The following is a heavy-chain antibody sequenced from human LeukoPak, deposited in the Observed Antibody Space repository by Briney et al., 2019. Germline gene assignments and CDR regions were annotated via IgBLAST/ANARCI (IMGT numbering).Heavy chain of an antibody. D-gene: IGHD1-26*01. CDR3: ARDSSGSYYYYGMDV. CDR2: IYYSGST. CDR1: GGSISSYY. J-gene: IGHJ6*02. Sequence: SETLSLTCTVSGGSISSYYWSWIRQPPGKGLDWIGYIYYSGSTNYNPSLKSRVTISVDTSKNQFSLKLSSVTAADTAVYYCARDSSGSYYYYGMDVWGQGTTVTVSS. V-gene: IGHV4-59*01.